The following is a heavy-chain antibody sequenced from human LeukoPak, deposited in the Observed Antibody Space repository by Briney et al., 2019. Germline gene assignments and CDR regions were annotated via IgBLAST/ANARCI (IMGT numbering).Heavy chain of an antibody. CDR1: GYRFTSYW. Sequence: GESLKISCKGSGYRFTSYWIGWVRQMPGKGLEWMGIIYPGDSDTRYSPSFQGQVTISADKSISTAYLQWSSLKASDTAMYYCARPTTMVRGVISYGMDVWGQGTTVTVSS. D-gene: IGHD3-10*01. CDR2: IYPGDSDT. J-gene: IGHJ6*02. CDR3: ARPTTMVRGVISYGMDV. V-gene: IGHV5-51*01.